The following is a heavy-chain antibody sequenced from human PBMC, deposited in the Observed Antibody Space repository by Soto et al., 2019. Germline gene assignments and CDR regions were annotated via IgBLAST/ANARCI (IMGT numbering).Heavy chain of an antibody. Sequence: QVQLPLWGAGLLKPSETLSLTCAVYGGSFSGYYWSWVRQTPGKGLEWIGEITHTGSTNYNPSLRSRVTISVDTSRNQFSLKVTSVTAADTAVYYCARGQGSGSYRQHSYYYYGMDVWGQGTTVTVSS. J-gene: IGHJ6*02. D-gene: IGHD3-10*01. CDR1: GGSFSGYY. V-gene: IGHV4-34*01. CDR2: ITHTGST. CDR3: ARGQGSGSYRQHSYYYYGMDV.